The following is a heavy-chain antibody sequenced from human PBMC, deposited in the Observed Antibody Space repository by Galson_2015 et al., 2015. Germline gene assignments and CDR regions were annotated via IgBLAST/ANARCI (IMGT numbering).Heavy chain of an antibody. Sequence: CAISGDSVSSHSAAWNWIRQSPSRGVEWLGRTYYKSKWYNDYAVSVKSRITINPDTSKNQFSLQLNSVTPEDTAVYYCAYGGTVTTYDAFDIWGQGTMVTVS. CDR3: AYGGTVTTYDAFDI. D-gene: IGHD4-17*01. V-gene: IGHV6-1*01. CDR2: TYYKSKWYN. J-gene: IGHJ3*02. CDR1: GDSVSSHSAA.